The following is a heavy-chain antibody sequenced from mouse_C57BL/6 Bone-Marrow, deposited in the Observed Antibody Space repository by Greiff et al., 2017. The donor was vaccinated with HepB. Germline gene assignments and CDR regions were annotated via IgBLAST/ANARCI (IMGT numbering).Heavy chain of an antibody. CDR1: GFTFTSYW. V-gene: IGHV1-55*01. J-gene: IGHJ2*01. CDR2: IYPGSGST. Sequence: VQLQQPGAELVKPGASVKMSCTASGFTFTSYWITWVKQRPGQGLEWIGDIYPGSGSTNYNGKFKSKATLTVDTSSSTAYMQLSSLTAEDAAVYYCAIRMGLGVFDYWGQGTTLTVSS. D-gene: IGHD3-3*01. CDR3: AIRMGLGVFDY.